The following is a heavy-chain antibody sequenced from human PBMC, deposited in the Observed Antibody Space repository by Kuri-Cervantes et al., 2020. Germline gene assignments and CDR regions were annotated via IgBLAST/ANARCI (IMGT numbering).Heavy chain of an antibody. Sequence: SVKVSCKASGCTFSSYAISWVRQAPGQGLEWMGGIIPIFGTANYAQKFQGRVTITADKSTSTAYMELSSLRSEDTAVYYCARERFVDWVDLDAFDIWGQGTVVTVSS. J-gene: IGHJ3*02. CDR2: IIPIFGTA. D-gene: IGHD2-21*01. CDR3: ARERFVDWVDLDAFDI. CDR1: GCTFSSYA. V-gene: IGHV1-69*06.